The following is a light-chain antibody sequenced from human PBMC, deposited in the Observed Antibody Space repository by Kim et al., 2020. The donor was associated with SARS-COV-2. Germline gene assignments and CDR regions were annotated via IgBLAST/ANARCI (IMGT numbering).Light chain of an antibody. V-gene: IGLV3-19*01. J-gene: IGLJ2*01. Sequence: VALGRTGRITCQGDSLRSYYATWYQQKPGQAPILVIYGKNNRPSGIPDRFSGSSSGNTASLTITGTQAGDEADYYCNSRDSNENVFFGGGTQLTVL. CDR2: GKN. CDR3: NSRDSNENVF. CDR1: SLRSYY.